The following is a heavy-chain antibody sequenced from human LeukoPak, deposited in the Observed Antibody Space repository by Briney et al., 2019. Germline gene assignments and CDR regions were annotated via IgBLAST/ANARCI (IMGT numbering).Heavy chain of an antibody. CDR1: GGTFSSYA. J-gene: IGHJ4*02. V-gene: IGHV1-69*06. D-gene: IGHD1-26*01. CDR2: IIPIFGTA. CDR3: ARSGLVGATYYFDY. Sequence: ASVKVSCKASGGTFSSYAISWVRQAPGQGLEWMGGIIPIFGTANYAQKFQGRVTIAADKSTSTAYMELSSLRSDDTAVYYCARSGLVGATYYFDYWGQGTLVTVSS.